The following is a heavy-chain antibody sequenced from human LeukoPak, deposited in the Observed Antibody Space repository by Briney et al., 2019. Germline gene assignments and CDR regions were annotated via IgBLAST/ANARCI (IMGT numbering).Heavy chain of an antibody. Sequence: GESLKISCKGSGYSFTSYWIGWVRQMPGKGLEWMGLIYPGGSNTRYSPSFQGQVTISADKSISTAYLQWSSLKASDTAMYYCARLKGQLDVRHAFDIWGQGTMVTVSS. CDR1: GYSFTSYW. J-gene: IGHJ3*02. CDR3: ARLKGQLDVRHAFDI. V-gene: IGHV5-51*01. D-gene: IGHD6-6*01. CDR2: IYPGGSNT.